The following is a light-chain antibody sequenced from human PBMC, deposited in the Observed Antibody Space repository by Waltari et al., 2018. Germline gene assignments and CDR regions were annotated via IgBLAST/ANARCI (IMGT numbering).Light chain of an antibody. CDR1: QSVSSY. Sequence: EIVLTQSPATLSLSPGERATLSSRASQSVSSYLAWYQQKPGQAPRLLIYDASNRATGIPARFSGSGSGTDFTLTISSLEPEDFAVYYCQQRSNWPPAATFGPGTKVDIK. V-gene: IGKV3-11*01. CDR2: DAS. J-gene: IGKJ3*01. CDR3: QQRSNWPPAAT.